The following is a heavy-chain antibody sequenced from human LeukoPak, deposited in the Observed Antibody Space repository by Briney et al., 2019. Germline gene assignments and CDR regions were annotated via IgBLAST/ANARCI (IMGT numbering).Heavy chain of an antibody. CDR3: ARRGTYPYYFDY. D-gene: IGHD3-16*02. CDR1: GGSISSGGYS. J-gene: IGHJ4*02. CDR2: IYHSGST. V-gene: IGHV4-30-2*01. Sequence: SETLSLTCAVSGGSISSGGYSWSWIRQPPGKGLEWIGYIYHSGSTYYNPSLKSRVTISVDTSKNQFSLKLSSVTAADTAVYYCARRGTYPYYFDYWGQGTLVTVSS.